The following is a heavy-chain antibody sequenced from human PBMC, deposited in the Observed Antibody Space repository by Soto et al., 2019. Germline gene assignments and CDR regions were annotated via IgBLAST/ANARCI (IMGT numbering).Heavy chain of an antibody. CDR3: ARDRIPTGMDV. J-gene: IGHJ6*02. Sequence: EVQLVESGGGLVQPGGSLRLSCAASGFTVSSNYMSWVRQAPGKGLEWVSVIYSGGSTYYADSVKGRFTISRDDSKNTLYLQMNSLRAEDTAVYYCARDRIPTGMDVWGQGTTVTVSS. V-gene: IGHV3-66*01. CDR2: IYSGGST. CDR1: GFTVSSNY.